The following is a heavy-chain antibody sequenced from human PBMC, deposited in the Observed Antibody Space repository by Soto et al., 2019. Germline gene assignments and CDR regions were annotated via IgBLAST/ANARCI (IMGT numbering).Heavy chain of an antibody. CDR3: ARDIITVIGGQIYYYFGMDV. D-gene: IGHD3-10*01. Sequence: SETLSLTCAVNGGSFRDYYWSWIRQAPGKGLEWIGEINQRGTTHYNPSLKRRVNISIDTSKNQFSLNLTSVTATDTATYYCARDIITVIGGQIYYYFGMDVWGQGTTVTVSS. J-gene: IGHJ6*02. CDR1: GGSFRDYY. CDR2: INQRGTT. V-gene: IGHV4-34*01.